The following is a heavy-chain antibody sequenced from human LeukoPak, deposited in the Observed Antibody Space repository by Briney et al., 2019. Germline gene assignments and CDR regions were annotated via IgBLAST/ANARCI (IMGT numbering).Heavy chain of an antibody. D-gene: IGHD6-19*01. CDR2: ISSSGSTT. Sequence: GGSLRLSCAASGFTFSSYEMNWVRQAPGKGLEWVSYISSSGSTTHYADSVKGRFTISRDNSKNTLYFQMNSLRAEDTAVYYCARGPGWNYFDYWGQGTLVTVSS. J-gene: IGHJ4*02. CDR3: ARGPGWNYFDY. V-gene: IGHV3-48*03. CDR1: GFTFSSYE.